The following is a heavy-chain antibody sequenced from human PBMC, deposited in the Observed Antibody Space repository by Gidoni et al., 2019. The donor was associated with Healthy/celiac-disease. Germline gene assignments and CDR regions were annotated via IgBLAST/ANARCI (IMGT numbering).Heavy chain of an antibody. Sequence: VQLQQWGAGLCKPSETLSLTCAVYGWSFSGYYWSWLRPPPGKGLEWIGEINHSGSTNYNPSLKSRVTISVDTSKNQFSLKLSSVTAADTAVYYCARVGYYDSSGSDGMDVWGQGTTVTVFS. J-gene: IGHJ6*02. CDR2: INHSGST. D-gene: IGHD3-22*01. V-gene: IGHV4-34*01. CDR1: GWSFSGYY. CDR3: ARVGYYDSSGSDGMDV.